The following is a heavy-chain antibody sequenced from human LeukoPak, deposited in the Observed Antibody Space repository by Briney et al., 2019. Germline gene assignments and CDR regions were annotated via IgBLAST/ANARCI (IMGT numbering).Heavy chain of an antibody. CDR2: IHYSGST. V-gene: IGHV4-59*11. CDR3: ATSTAHSSSWYAFDY. Sequence: PSETLSLTCTVSGGSIRSHYWSWIRQPPGKGLEGIWDIHYSGSTNYNPSLKSRVTKSVDTSRNQLSLKLSSVTAADTAVYYCATSTAHSSSWYAFDYWGQGTLVTVSS. D-gene: IGHD6-13*01. J-gene: IGHJ4*02. CDR1: GGSIRSHY.